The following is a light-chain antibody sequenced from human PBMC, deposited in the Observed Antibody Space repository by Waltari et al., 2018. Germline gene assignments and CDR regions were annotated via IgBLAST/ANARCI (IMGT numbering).Light chain of an antibody. CDR3: CSFGGGYPVV. CDR2: DVS. CDR1: STEVGRYNY. J-gene: IGLJ2*01. Sequence: QSTLTQPRPVSGSPGQSVTISCTGTSTEVGRYNYVSWYQQHPGKAPNFIIYDVSERPSGVPDRFSGSKSGNTASLTISGLQADDEADYYCCSFGGGYPVVFGGGTTLTVL. V-gene: IGLV2-11*01.